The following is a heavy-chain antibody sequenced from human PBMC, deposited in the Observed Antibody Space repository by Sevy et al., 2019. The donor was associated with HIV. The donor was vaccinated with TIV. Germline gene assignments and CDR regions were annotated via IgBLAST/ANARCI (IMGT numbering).Heavy chain of an antibody. Sequence: SETLSLTCIVSGDSFTNYYWSWIRQPAGKGLEWIGRIYASGSTNYNPSLKSRVTISLDMSKNQFSLKLTSVTAADTAVYYCARAYGWIRFDPWGQGTRVTVSS. D-gene: IGHD6-19*01. CDR3: ARAYGWIRFDP. CDR1: GDSFTNYY. CDR2: IYASGST. J-gene: IGHJ5*02. V-gene: IGHV4-4*07.